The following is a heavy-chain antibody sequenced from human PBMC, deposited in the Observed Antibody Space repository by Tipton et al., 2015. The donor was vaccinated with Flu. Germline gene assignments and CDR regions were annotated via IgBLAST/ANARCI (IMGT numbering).Heavy chain of an antibody. CDR2: VSRTGSS. CDR3: ARRDYSNYVSDPKAWFDP. J-gene: IGHJ5*02. V-gene: IGHV4-38-2*01. Sequence: TLSLTCAVSGDSISSDYYWAWIRQFPGRGLEWIGTVSRTGSSNYNPSLKSRVTISIDTSKDQFSLKMQSVTAADMAVYYCARRDYSNYVSDPKAWFDPWGQGTLVTVSS. CDR1: GDSISSDYY. D-gene: IGHD4-11*01.